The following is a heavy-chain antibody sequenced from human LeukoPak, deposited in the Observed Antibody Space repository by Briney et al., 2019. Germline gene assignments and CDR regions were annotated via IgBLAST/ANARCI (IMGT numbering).Heavy chain of an antibody. CDR1: GFTFSTFG. D-gene: IGHD2-15*01. CDR3: ARASYCSGGSCYRYYYMDV. V-gene: IGHV3-20*04. J-gene: IGHJ6*03. CDR2: INWNGGST. Sequence: GSLRLSCSASGFTFSTFGISWVRQAPGKGLEWGSGINWNGGSTGYADSVKGRFTISRDNAKNSLYLQMNSLRAEDTALYYCARASYCSGGSCYRYYYMDVWGKGTTVTVSS.